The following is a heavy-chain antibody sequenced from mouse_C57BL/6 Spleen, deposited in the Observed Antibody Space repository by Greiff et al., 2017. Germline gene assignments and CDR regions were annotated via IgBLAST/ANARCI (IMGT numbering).Heavy chain of an antibody. Sequence: EVKVEESGGGLVQPGGSMKLSCVASGFTFSNYWMNWVRQSPEKGLEWVAQIRLKSDNYATNYAESVKGRFTISRDDSKSSVYLQRNNLRAEYTGIYYGTETYGSSYGYYAMDYWGQGTSVTVSS. CDR2: IRLKSDNYAT. J-gene: IGHJ4*01. CDR1: GFTFSNYW. D-gene: IGHD1-1*01. CDR3: TETYGSSYGYYAMDY. V-gene: IGHV6-3*01.